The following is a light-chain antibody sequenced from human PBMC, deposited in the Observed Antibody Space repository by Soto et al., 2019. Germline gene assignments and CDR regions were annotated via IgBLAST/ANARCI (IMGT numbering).Light chain of an antibody. CDR3: ATWDDDLYTPI. J-gene: IGLJ2*01. CDR2: NNN. CDR1: SSNIGSNW. Sequence: QSVVTQPPSVSGTPGQRVTISCSGSSSNIGSNWVYWYQQLPGTAPKLLIYNNNQRPSGVPDRFSGSKSGTSASLAITGLRSDDEADYYCATWDDDLYTPIIGGGTKLTVL. V-gene: IGLV1-47*02.